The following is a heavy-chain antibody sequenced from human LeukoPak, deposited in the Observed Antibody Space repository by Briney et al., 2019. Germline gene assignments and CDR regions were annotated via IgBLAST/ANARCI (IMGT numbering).Heavy chain of an antibody. CDR2: ITGSSTWT. Sequence: GGSLRLSCEASGFTFSTYGMTWVRQAPGKGLEWVSGITGSSTWTYYADSVKGRFTISRENSNNTLHLQMNSLRAEDTAIYYCARELVSLGTGYFDLWGRGTLVTVSS. J-gene: IGHJ2*01. V-gene: IGHV3-23*01. CDR3: ARELVSLGTGYFDL. D-gene: IGHD7-27*01. CDR1: GFTFSTYG.